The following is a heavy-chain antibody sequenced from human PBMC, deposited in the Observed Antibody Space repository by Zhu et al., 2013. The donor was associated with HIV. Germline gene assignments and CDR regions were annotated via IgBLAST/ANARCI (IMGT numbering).Heavy chain of an antibody. D-gene: IGHD3-3*01. CDR1: GYAFVGYY. V-gene: IGHV1-2*02. Sequence: QVQLVQSGAEVMRPGASVTVSCKSSGYAFVGYYMHWVRQAPGQGFEWMGWINPDSGDTDYAQRFLGRVSITRDTSIGTAFMEMRRLTPDDTAVYYCARSLGLTFGVVVWGQGTLVTVSS. CDR2: INPDSGDT. J-gene: IGHJ4*02. CDR3: ARSLGLTFGVVV.